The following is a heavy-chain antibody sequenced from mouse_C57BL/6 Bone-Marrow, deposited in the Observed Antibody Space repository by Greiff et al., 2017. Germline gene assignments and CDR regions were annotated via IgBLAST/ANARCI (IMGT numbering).Heavy chain of an antibody. V-gene: IGHV1-85*01. D-gene: IGHD1-1*01. J-gene: IGHJ1*03. Sequence: VKLMESGPELVKPGASVKLSCKASGYTFTSYDINWVKQRPGQGLEWIGWIYPRDGSTKYNEKFKGQATLTVDTSSSTAYMELHSLTSEDSAVYFCARFSPYYYGSTHWYFDVWGTGTTVTVSS. CDR3: ARFSPYYYGSTHWYFDV. CDR1: GYTFTSYD. CDR2: IYPRDGST.